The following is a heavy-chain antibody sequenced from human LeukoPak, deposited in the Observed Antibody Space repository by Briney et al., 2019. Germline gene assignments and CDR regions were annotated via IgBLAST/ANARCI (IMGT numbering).Heavy chain of an antibody. V-gene: IGHV1-69*04. D-gene: IGHD5-18*01. CDR2: IIPILGIA. J-gene: IGHJ4*02. CDR3: ARESPRSVDTAMAPTDY. CDR1: GGTFSSYA. Sequence: ASVKVSCKASGGTFSSYAISWVRQAPGQGLEWMGRIIPILGIANYAQKFQGRVTITADKSTSTAYMELSSLRSEDTAVYYCARESPRSVDTAMAPTDYWGQGTLVTVSS.